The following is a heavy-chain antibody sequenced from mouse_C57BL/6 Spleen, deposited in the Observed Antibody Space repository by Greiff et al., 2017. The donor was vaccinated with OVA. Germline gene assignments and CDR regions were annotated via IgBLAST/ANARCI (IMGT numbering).Heavy chain of an antibody. CDR1: GYAFSSSW. V-gene: IGHV1-82*01. CDR3: AMASITTVLATSDFDY. Sequence: QVQLQQSGPELVKPGASVKISCKASGYAFSSSWMNWVKQRPGKGLEWIGRIYPGDGDTNYNGKFKGKATLTADKSSSTAYMQIRSLTSEDSAVYFCAMASITTVLATSDFDYWGQGTTLTVSS. CDR2: IYPGDGDT. J-gene: IGHJ2*01. D-gene: IGHD1-1*01.